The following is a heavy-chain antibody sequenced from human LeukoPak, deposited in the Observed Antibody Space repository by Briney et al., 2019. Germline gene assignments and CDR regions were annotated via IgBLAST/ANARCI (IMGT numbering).Heavy chain of an antibody. CDR1: GFAFSNAW. V-gene: IGHV3-21*01. J-gene: IGHJ4*02. Sequence: GGSLRLSCAASGFAFSNAWMSWVRQAPGKGLEWVSSISSSSSYIYYADSVKGRFTISRDNAKNSLYLQMNSLRAEDTAVYYCARGLLQLPDYWGQGTLVTVSS. CDR2: ISSSSSYI. D-gene: IGHD2-2*01. CDR3: ARGLLQLPDY.